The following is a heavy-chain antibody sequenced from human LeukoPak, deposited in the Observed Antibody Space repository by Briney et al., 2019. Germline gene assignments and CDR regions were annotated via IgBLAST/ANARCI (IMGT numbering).Heavy chain of an antibody. CDR1: GGSISSYY. D-gene: IGHD3-16*01. V-gene: IGHV4-38-2*02. CDR2: IYHSGST. CDR3: ADVYGRFDY. Sequence: SETLSLTCTVSGGSISSYYWGWIRRPPGKGLEWIGSIYHSGSTYYNPSLKSRVTISVDTSKNQFSLKLSSVTAADTAVYYCADVYGRFDYWGQGTLVTVSS. J-gene: IGHJ4*02.